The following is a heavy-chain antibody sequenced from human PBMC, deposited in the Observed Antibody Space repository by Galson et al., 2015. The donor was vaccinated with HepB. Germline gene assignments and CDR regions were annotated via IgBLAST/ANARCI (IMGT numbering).Heavy chain of an antibody. D-gene: IGHD1-26*01. CDR3: ARIVPWDLIIDY. CDR2: IYPGDSDV. V-gene: IGHV5-51*03. J-gene: IGHJ4*02. CDR1: GDNFTNYW. Sequence: QSGAEVKKPGKSLKISCKGSGDNFTNYWIAWVRQMPGKGLEWMGIIYPGDSDVRYSPSFQGQVTMSVDKSINTAYLQWSSLKASDTAMYYCARIVPWDLIIDYWGQGTLVTVSS.